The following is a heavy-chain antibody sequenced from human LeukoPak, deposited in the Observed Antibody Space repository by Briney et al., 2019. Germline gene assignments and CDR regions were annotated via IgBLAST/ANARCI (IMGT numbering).Heavy chain of an antibody. CDR1: GGSISSYY. CDR3: ARGVPSSSWYPSWFDP. V-gene: IGHV4-59*08. Sequence: PSETLSLTCTVSGGSISSYYWSWIRQPPGKGLEWIGYIYYSGSTNYNPSLKSRVTISVDTSKNQFSLKLSSVTAADTAVYYCARGVPSSSWYPSWFDPWGQGTLVTVSS. J-gene: IGHJ5*02. CDR2: IYYSGST. D-gene: IGHD6-13*01.